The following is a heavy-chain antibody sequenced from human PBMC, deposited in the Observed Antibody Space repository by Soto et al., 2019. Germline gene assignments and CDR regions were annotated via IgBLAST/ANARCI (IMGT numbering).Heavy chain of an antibody. CDR3: ARDVGMYSSGWYAASDAFDI. Sequence: ASVKVSCKASGYTFTSYDINWVRQATGQGLEWMGWMNPNSGNTGYAQKFQGRVTMTRNTSISTAYMELSSLRSEDTAGYYCARDVGMYSSGWYAASDAFDIWGQGTMVTVSS. J-gene: IGHJ3*02. CDR2: MNPNSGNT. V-gene: IGHV1-8*01. CDR1: GYTFTSYD. D-gene: IGHD6-19*01.